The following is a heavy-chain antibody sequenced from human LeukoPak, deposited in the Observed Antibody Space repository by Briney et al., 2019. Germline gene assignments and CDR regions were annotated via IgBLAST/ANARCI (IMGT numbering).Heavy chain of an antibody. V-gene: IGHV4-4*07. J-gene: IGHJ4*02. CDR3: ARDGNWSDAGVRYDY. CDR2: IYTSGST. Sequence: SETLSLTCTVSGGSISSYYWSWIRQPAGKGLEWIGRIYTSGSTNYNPSLKSRVTMSVDTSKNQFSLKLSSVTAADTAVYYCARDGNWSDAGVRYDYWGQGTLVTVSS. CDR1: GGSISSYY. D-gene: IGHD1-1*01.